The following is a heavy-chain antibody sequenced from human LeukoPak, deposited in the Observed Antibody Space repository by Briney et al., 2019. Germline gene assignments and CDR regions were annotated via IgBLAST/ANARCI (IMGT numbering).Heavy chain of an antibody. J-gene: IGHJ4*02. Sequence: GGSLRLSCAASGFTFSSYGMHWVRQAPGKGLEWVANIKQDGSEKYYVDSVKGRFTISRDNAKNSLYLQMNSLRAEDTAVYYCARWEDYGDYFGDYWGQGTLVTVSS. CDR3: ARWEDYGDYFGDY. CDR2: IKQDGSEK. CDR1: GFTFSSYG. D-gene: IGHD4-17*01. V-gene: IGHV3-7*01.